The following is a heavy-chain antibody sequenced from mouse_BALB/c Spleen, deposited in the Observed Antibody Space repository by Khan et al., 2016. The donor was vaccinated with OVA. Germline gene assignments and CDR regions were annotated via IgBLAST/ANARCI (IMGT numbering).Heavy chain of an antibody. CDR2: IRYSGST. J-gene: IGHJ3*01. V-gene: IGHV3-2*02. Sequence: VQLKESGPGLVKPSQSLSLTCTVTGYSITSDYVWNWIRQFPGNKLEWMGYIRYSGSTSYNPSLKSRISITRDTSKNQFFLQLISVTSEDTATVFCARSRDYDLAWFTYWGQGTLVTVSA. CDR1: GYSITSDYV. CDR3: ARSRDYDLAWFTY. D-gene: IGHD1-1*01.